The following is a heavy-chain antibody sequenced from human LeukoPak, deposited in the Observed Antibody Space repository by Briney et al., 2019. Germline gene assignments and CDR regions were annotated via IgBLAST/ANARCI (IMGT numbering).Heavy chain of an antibody. J-gene: IGHJ4*02. V-gene: IGHV1-69*04. Sequence: EASVKVSRKASGGTFSSYAISWVRQAPGQGLEWMGRIIPILGIANYAQKFQGRVTITADKSTSTAYMELSSLRSEDTAVYYCARDRDTAMVVDYWGQGTLVTVSS. CDR2: IIPILGIA. D-gene: IGHD5-18*01. CDR1: GGTFSSYA. CDR3: ARDRDTAMVVDY.